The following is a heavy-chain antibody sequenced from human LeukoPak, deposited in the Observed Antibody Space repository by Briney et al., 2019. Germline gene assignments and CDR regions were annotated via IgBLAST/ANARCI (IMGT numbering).Heavy chain of an antibody. J-gene: IGHJ2*01. CDR2: IYTSGST. V-gene: IGHV4-61*02. Sequence: PSETLSLTCTVSGGSISSGSYYWSWIRQPAGKGLEWIGRIYTSGSTNYNPSLKSRVTISVDTSKNQFSLKLSSVTAADTAVYYCARATYHYDSSGYPEYFDLWGRGTLVTVSS. D-gene: IGHD3-22*01. CDR1: GGSISSGSYY. CDR3: ARATYHYDSSGYPEYFDL.